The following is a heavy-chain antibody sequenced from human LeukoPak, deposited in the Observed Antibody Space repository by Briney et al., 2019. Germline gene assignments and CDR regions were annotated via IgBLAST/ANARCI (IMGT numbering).Heavy chain of an antibody. V-gene: IGHV3-23*01. J-gene: IGHJ4*02. D-gene: IGHD3-9*01. Sequence: GGSLRLSCAASGFTFSSYAMSWVRQAPGKGLEWVSAMSGSGGSTYYADSVKGRFTISRDNSKNTLCLQMNSLRAEDTAVYYCAKTSILTGRMQFDYWSQGTLVTVSS. CDR3: AKTSILTGRMQFDY. CDR2: MSGSGGST. CDR1: GFTFSSYA.